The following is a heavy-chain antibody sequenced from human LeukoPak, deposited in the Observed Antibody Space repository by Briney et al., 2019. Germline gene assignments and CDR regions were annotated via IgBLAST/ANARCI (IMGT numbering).Heavy chain of an antibody. Sequence: GGSLRLSCAASGFTFSSYAMSWVRQAPGKGREWVSAISGSGGSTYYADSVKGRFTISRDNSKNTLYLQMNSLRAEDTAVYYCARDMAVAGISDYWGQGTLVTVSS. CDR3: ARDMAVAGISDY. J-gene: IGHJ4*02. D-gene: IGHD6-19*01. CDR2: ISGSGGST. V-gene: IGHV3-23*01. CDR1: GFTFSSYA.